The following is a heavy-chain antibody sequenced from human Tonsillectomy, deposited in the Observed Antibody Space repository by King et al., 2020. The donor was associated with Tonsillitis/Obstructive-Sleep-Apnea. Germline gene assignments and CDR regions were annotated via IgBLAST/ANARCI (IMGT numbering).Heavy chain of an antibody. CDR2: IIPILGTS. J-gene: IGHJ6*03. D-gene: IGHD2-2*02. CDR3: ARNTANTYMDV. Sequence: QLVQSGAEVKKPGSSVKVSCKASGRAFSSYAISWVRQAPGQGLEWMGSIIPILGTSNCAQKFQARVTITADKSTSTAYMELSSMRSEDTAVYYCARNTANTYMDVWGKGTTVSVCS. V-gene: IGHV1-69*04. CDR1: GRAFSSYA.